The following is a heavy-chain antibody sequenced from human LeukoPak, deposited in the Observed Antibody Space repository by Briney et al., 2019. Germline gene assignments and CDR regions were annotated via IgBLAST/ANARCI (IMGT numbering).Heavy chain of an antibody. CDR3: AKGHHHGSGSYWV. CDR1: GGSISSSNW. CDR2: IYHSGST. J-gene: IGHJ4*02. D-gene: IGHD3-10*01. V-gene: IGHV4-4*02. Sequence: SETLSLTCAVSGGSISSSNWWSWVRQPPGKGLEWIGEIYHSGSTNYNPSLKSRVTISVDKSKNQFSLKLSSVTAADTAVYYCAKGHHHGSGSYWVWGQGTLVTVSS.